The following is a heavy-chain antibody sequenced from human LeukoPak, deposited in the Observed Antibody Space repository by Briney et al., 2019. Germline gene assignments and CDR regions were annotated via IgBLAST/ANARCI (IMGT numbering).Heavy chain of an antibody. Sequence: PSQTLSLTCTVSGGSISSGGYYRSWIRQHPGRGREWIGYIYYSGSTYYNPSLKSRVTISVDTSKNQFSLKLSSVTAADTAVYYCASVSITMMPGAFDIWGQGTMVTVSS. V-gene: IGHV4-31*03. CDR1: GGSISSGGYY. J-gene: IGHJ3*02. CDR2: IYYSGST. CDR3: ASVSITMMPGAFDI. D-gene: IGHD3-22*01.